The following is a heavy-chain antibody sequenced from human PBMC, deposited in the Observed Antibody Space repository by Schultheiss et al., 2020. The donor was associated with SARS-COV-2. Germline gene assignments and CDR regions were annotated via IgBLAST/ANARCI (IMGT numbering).Heavy chain of an antibody. V-gene: IGHV3-74*01. J-gene: IGHJ4*02. D-gene: IGHD3-3*01. CDR2: INSDGSST. CDR3: ATREGYDFWSGAFGY. Sequence: GESLKISCAASGFTFSSYWMHWVRQAPGKGLVWVSRINSDGSSTSYADSVKGRFTISRDNAKNTLYLQMNSLRAEDTAVYYCATREGYDFWSGAFGYWGQGTLVTVSS. CDR1: GFTFSSYW.